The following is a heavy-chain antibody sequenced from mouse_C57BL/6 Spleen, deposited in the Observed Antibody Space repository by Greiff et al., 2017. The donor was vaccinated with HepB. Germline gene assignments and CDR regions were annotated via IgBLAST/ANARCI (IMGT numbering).Heavy chain of an antibody. CDR2: INPYNGGT. Sequence: VQLQQSGPVLVKPGASVKMSCKASGYTFTDYYMNWVKQSHGKSLEWIGVINPYNGGTSYNQKFKGKATLTVDKSSSTAYMELNSLTSEDSAVYYCARGDYYYGSSPYYYAMDYWGQGTSVTVSS. J-gene: IGHJ4*01. V-gene: IGHV1-19*01. D-gene: IGHD1-1*01. CDR3: ARGDYYYGSSPYYYAMDY. CDR1: GYTFTDYY.